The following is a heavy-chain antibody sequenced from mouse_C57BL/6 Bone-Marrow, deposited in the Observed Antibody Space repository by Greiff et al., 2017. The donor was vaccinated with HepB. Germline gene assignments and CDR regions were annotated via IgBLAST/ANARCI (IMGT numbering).Heavy chain of an antibody. V-gene: IGHV1-26*01. CDR3: ARELGRL. D-gene: IGHD4-1*01. CDR2: INPNNGGT. CDR1: GYTFTDYY. Sequence: EVQLQQSGPELVKPGASVKISCKASGYTFTDYYMNWVKQSHGKSLEWIGDINPNNGGTSYNQKFKGKATLTVDKSSSTAYMELRSLTSEDSAVYYCARELGRLWGQGTTLTVSS. J-gene: IGHJ2*01.